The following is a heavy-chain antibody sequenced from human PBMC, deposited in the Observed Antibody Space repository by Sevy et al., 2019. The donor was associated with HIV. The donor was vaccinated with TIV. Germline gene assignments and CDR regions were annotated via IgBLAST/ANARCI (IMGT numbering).Heavy chain of an antibody. D-gene: IGHD3-10*01. Sequence: GGCLRLSCAASGFLFSSYWMSWVRQAPGKGLEWVANIRQDGSDKYYVDSVRGRFTISRDNTKNLLYLQMNSLRAEDTALYYCAAPKGWFRDYSYYGLDVWGQGTLVTVSS. CDR1: GFLFSSYW. CDR3: AAPKGWFRDYSYYGLDV. CDR2: IRQDGSDK. J-gene: IGHJ6*02. V-gene: IGHV3-7*01.